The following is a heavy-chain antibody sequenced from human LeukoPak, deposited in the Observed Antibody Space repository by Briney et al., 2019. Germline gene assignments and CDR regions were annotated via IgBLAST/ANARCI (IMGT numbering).Heavy chain of an antibody. D-gene: IGHD3-10*01. CDR3: ARLGVKIVRGVSLKRSGGHWFDP. J-gene: IGHJ5*02. V-gene: IGHV1-2*02. Sequence: ASVKVSCKASGYTLSVYYMHWVRQVPGQGLEWMGWINPKTDETNYAQKFQGRVTMTRDTSISTVYLQWSALKASDSAIYYCARLGVKIVRGVSLKRSGGHWFDPWGQGTLVTVSS. CDR2: INPKTDET. CDR1: GYTLSVYY.